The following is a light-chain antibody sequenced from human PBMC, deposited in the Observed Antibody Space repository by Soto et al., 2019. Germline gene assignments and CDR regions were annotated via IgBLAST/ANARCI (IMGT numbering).Light chain of an antibody. CDR1: KSVSNNY. J-gene: IGKJ1*01. CDR3: QQYGSSGT. Sequence: EIVLTQSPGTLSLSPGERATLSCRASKSVSNNYLAWYQQKPGQAPRLLIYGASNRATGIPERFSGSGSGTEFTFTISRLEPEYFAVYYCQQYGSSGTFGQGTKVDI. V-gene: IGKV3-20*01. CDR2: GAS.